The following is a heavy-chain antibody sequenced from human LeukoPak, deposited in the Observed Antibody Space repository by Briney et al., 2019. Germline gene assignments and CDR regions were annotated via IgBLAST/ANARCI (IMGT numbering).Heavy chain of an antibody. V-gene: IGHV4-34*01. CDR3: ARQPTMVRGVSWFDP. CDR2: INHSGST. Sequence: PSETLSLTCAVYGGSFSGYYWSWIRQPPGKGLEWIGEINHSGSTNYNPSLKSRVTISVDTSKNQFSLKLSSVTAADTAVYYCARQPTMVRGVSWFDPWGQGTLVTVSS. J-gene: IGHJ5*02. CDR1: GGSFSGYY. D-gene: IGHD3-10*01.